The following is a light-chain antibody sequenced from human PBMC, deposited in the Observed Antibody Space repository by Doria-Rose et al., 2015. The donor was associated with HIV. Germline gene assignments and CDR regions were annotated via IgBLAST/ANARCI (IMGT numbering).Light chain of an antibody. Sequence: EIVLTQSPGTPSLSPGERATLSCRASQSFSSTYLAWYQQKPGQAPSLLIYDGSTRSTGIPDRFSASGSGTDFTLTINRLEPDGFALYYRHQYGTSWTFGQGTKKEI. CDR2: DGS. V-gene: IGKV3-20*01. J-gene: IGKJ1*01. CDR3: HQYGTSWT. CDR1: QSFSSTY.